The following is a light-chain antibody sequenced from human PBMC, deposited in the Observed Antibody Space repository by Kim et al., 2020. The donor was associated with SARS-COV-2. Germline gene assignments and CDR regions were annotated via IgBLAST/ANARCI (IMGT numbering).Light chain of an antibody. J-gene: IGKJ2*01. CDR2: GAS. CDR1: ESISRY. CDR3: QQSYSTPVT. V-gene: IGKV1-39*01. Sequence: SASVGDRVTITCRASESISRYLNWYQQKPGKSPNVLIYGASSLQSGVPSRFSGSGSGRDFSLTINSLQPEDFATYYCQQSYSTPVTFGQGTKLEI.